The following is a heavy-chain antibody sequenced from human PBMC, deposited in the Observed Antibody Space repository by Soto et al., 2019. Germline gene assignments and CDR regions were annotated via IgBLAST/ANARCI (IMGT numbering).Heavy chain of an antibody. J-gene: IGHJ6*02. Sequence: QVQLVESGGGVVQPGRSLRLSCAASGFTFSSYGMHWVRQAPGKGLEWVAVIWYDGSNKYYADSVKGRFTISRDNSKNXLXXQKNSLRAEDTDVYYCARGGGIAAAGHDYYYGMDVWGQGTTVTVSS. CDR2: IWYDGSNK. CDR3: ARGGGIAAAGHDYYYGMDV. V-gene: IGHV3-33*01. CDR1: GFTFSSYG. D-gene: IGHD6-13*01.